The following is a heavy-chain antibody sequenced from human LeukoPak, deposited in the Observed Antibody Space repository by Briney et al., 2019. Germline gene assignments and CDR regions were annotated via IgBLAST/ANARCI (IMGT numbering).Heavy chain of an antibody. CDR3: ARSGPVGATTYYYYYGMDV. J-gene: IGHJ6*02. V-gene: IGHV3-30-3*01. Sequence: GGSLRLSCAASGFTFSSYAMHWVRQAPGKGLEWVAVISYDGSNKYYADSVKGRFTISRDNSKNTLYLQMNSLRAEDTAVYYCARSGPVGATTYYYYYGMDVWGQGTTVTVSS. CDR2: ISYDGSNK. D-gene: IGHD1-26*01. CDR1: GFTFSSYA.